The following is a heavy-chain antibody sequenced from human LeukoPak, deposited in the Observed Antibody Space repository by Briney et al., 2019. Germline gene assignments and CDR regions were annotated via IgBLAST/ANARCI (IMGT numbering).Heavy chain of an antibody. Sequence: TLSLTCTVSGGSISSYYWSWIRQPPGKGLEWIGYIYYSGSTNYNSSLKSRVTISVDTSKNQFSLKLSSVTAADTAVYYCARDTGYSSGWYYFDYWGQGTLVTVSS. J-gene: IGHJ4*02. D-gene: IGHD6-19*01. CDR1: GGSISSYY. CDR2: IYYSGST. V-gene: IGHV4-59*01. CDR3: ARDTGYSSGWYYFDY.